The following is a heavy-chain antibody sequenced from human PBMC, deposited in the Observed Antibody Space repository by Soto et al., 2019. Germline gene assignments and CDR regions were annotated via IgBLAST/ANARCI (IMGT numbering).Heavy chain of an antibody. J-gene: IGHJ3*02. V-gene: IGHV5-10-1*01. CDR3: ARQGGDIQLWPPGGAFDI. D-gene: IGHD5-18*01. CDR2: IDPSDSYT. CDR1: GYSFTSYW. Sequence: XESLKISCKGSGYSFTSYWISWVRQMPGQGLEWMGRIDPSDSYTNYSPSFQGHVTISADKSISTAYLQWSSLKASDTAMYYCARQGGDIQLWPPGGAFDIWGQGRMVTVAS.